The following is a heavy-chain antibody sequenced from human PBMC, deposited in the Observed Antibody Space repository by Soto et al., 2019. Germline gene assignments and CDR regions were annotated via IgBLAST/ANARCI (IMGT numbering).Heavy chain of an antibody. Sequence: WASVKVSCKASGYTFSNYAMHWVRQAPGQRLEWMGWINAGNGNTKYSQKFQDRVTITRDTSASTAYMELSSLRSEDTAVYYCAKGGNIAVVVADYGMDVWGQGTTVTVSS. V-gene: IGHV1-3*01. CDR3: AKGGNIAVVVADYGMDV. D-gene: IGHD2-15*01. J-gene: IGHJ6*02. CDR2: INAGNGNT. CDR1: GYTFSNYA.